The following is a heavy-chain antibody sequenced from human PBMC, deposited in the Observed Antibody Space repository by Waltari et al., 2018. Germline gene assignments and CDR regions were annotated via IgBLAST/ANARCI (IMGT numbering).Heavy chain of an antibody. V-gene: IGHV4-39*07. CDR1: GGSISSSSYY. CDR2: IYYSGST. Sequence: QLQLQESGPGLVKPSETLSLTCTVSGGSISSSSYYWGWIRQPPGKGLEWIGSIYYSGSTYYNPSLKSRVTISVDTSKNQFSLKLSSVTAADTAVYYCASPQEELRWFPSVGYWGQGTLVTVSS. D-gene: IGHD3-10*01. CDR3: ASPQEELRWFPSVGY. J-gene: IGHJ4*02.